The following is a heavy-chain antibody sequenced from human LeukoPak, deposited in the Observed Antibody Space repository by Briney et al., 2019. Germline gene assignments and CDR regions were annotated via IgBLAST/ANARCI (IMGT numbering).Heavy chain of an antibody. Sequence: SETLSLTCAVYGGSFSGYYWSWIRQPPEKGLEWIGEINHSGSTNYNPSLKSRVTISVDTSKNQFSLKLSSVTAADTAVYYCARDRGYSLVWFDPWGQGTLVTVSS. CDR3: ARDRGYSLVWFDP. CDR1: GGSFSGYY. D-gene: IGHD5-18*01. CDR2: INHSGST. J-gene: IGHJ5*02. V-gene: IGHV4-34*01.